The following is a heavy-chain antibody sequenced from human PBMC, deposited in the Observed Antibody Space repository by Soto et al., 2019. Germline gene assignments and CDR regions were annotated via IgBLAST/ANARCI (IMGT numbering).Heavy chain of an antibody. D-gene: IGHD2-2*01. CDR3: AREDRDRETGLVPAAIDGMDV. CDR2: IIPIFGIA. Sequence: QVQLVQSGAEVKKPGSSVKVSCKASGGTFSRYSITWVRQAPGHGLEWIGRIIPIFGIASYAQKFQGSVTITADESTITAYMELISLRTEDTAVYYCAREDRDRETGLVPAAIDGMDVWGQGTTVTVSS. CDR1: GGTFSRYS. J-gene: IGHJ6*02. V-gene: IGHV1-69*08.